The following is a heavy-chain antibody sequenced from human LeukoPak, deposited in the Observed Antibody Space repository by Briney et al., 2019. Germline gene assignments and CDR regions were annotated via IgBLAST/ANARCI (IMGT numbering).Heavy chain of an antibody. D-gene: IGHD3-10*01. CDR1: GFTFSTYW. Sequence: PGGSLRLSCAASGFTFSTYWMSWVRQAPGKGLEWVANIKQDGSEKDYVDSVKGRFTISRDNAKNSLYLQMNSLRAEDTAVYYCARDLWFGRNYYYYGMDVWGQGTTVTVSS. V-gene: IGHV3-7*01. CDR2: IKQDGSEK. J-gene: IGHJ6*02. CDR3: ARDLWFGRNYYYYGMDV.